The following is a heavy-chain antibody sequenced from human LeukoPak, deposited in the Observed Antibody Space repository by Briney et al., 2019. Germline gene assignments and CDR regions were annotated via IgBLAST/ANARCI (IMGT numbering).Heavy chain of an antibody. D-gene: IGHD1-26*01. CDR2: ITGSGSRT. J-gene: IGHJ6*02. Sequence: GGTLRLSCAASGFTFSTYAITWVRQAPRKGLEWVAGITGSGSRTHYADSVKGRFTISRDNSKNTLYLQMSSLRAEDMAIYYWEKEVGATSSSYTMDVWGQGTTVTVSS. CDR1: GFTFSTYA. V-gene: IGHV3-23*01. CDR3: EKEVGATSSSYTMDV.